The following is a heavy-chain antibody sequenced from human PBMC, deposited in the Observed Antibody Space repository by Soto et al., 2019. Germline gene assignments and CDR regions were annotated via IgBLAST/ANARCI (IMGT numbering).Heavy chain of an antibody. Sequence: TRARSCAVYAVSFSGCSWTWSGQHRGKGLEWIGYIYYSGSTYYNPSLKSRVTISVDTSKNQFSLKLSSVTAADTAVYYCARDFTDSSGPTLGMGVWGQGTTVS. CDR2: IYYSGST. CDR1: AVSFSGCS. CDR3: ARDFTDSSGPTLGMGV. V-gene: IGHV4-31*11. D-gene: IGHD6-19*01. J-gene: IGHJ6*02.